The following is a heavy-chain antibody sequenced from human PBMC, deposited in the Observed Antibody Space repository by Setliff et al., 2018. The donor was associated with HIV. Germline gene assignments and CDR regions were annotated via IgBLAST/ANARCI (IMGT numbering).Heavy chain of an antibody. D-gene: IGHD1-20*01. CDR3: ARYNWNPLGYRFDY. CDR2: ISSSSSTI. V-gene: IGHV3-48*01. J-gene: IGHJ4*02. CDR1: GFTFIDYA. Sequence: GGSLRLSCAASGFTFIDYALNWVRQSPGKGLEWVSYISSSSSTIYYADSVKGRFTISRDNAKNSLYLQMNSLRAEDTAVYYCARYNWNPLGYRFDYWGQGTLVTVSS.